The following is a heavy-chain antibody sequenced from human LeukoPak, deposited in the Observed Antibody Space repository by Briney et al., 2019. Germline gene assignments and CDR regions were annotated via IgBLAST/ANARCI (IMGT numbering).Heavy chain of an antibody. CDR1: GFTFSSHA. Sequence: PGGSLRLSCAASGFTFSSHAMNWVRQAPGKGLEWVSVIYSGGSTYYADSVKGRFTISRDNSKNTLYLQMNSLRAEDTAVYYCARDREEYSGSYRYWGQGTLVTVSS. CDR2: IYSGGST. D-gene: IGHD1-26*01. CDR3: ARDREEYSGSYRY. V-gene: IGHV3-53*01. J-gene: IGHJ4*02.